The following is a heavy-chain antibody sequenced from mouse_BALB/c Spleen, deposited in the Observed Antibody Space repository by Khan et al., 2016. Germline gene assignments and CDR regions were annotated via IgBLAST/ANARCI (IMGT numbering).Heavy chain of an antibody. CDR3: ARWLDAMDY. D-gene: IGHD2-2*01. V-gene: IGHV3-2*02. Sequence: EVKLLESGPGLVKPSQSLSLTCTVTGYSITSDYAWNWIRQFPGNKLEWMGYISYSGTTTYNPSLKSRISITRDTSKNQFFLQLNSVTTEDTATYYCARWLDAMDYWCQGTSVTVSS. CDR1: GYSITSDYA. CDR2: ISYSGTT. J-gene: IGHJ4*01.